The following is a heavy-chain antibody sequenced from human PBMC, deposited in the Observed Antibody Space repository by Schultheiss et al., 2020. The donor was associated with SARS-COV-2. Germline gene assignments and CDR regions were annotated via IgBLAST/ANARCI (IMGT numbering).Heavy chain of an antibody. CDR1: GFTFTSSA. CDR3: AGLGPGYYYYYYGMDV. D-gene: IGHD3-16*01. V-gene: IGHV1-58*01. Sequence: GGSLRLSCKASGFTFTSSAVQWVRQARGQRLEWIGWIVVGSGNTNYAQKFQERVTITRDMSTSTAYMELSSLRSEDTAVYYCAGLGPGYYYYYYGMDVWGQGTTVTVSS. CDR2: IVVGSGNT. J-gene: IGHJ6*02.